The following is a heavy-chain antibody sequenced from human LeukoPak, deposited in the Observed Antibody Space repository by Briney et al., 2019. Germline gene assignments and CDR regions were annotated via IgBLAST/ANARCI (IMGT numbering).Heavy chain of an antibody. Sequence: GEPLQISSQGSGSRFTSYWVGWVRQMPGKGLEWMGIIYPGDSDTRYSPSFQGQVTISADKSISTAYLQWSSLKASDTAMYYCARHRPNSIAARPTYYYYMDVWGKGTTVTVSS. CDR2: IYPGDSDT. CDR3: ARHRPNSIAARPTYYYYMDV. J-gene: IGHJ6*03. CDR1: GSRFTSYW. D-gene: IGHD6-6*01. V-gene: IGHV5-51*01.